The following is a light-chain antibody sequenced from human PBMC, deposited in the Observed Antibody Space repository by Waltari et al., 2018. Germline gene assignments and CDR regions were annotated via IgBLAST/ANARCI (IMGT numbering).Light chain of an antibody. CDR2: DAS. CDR3: QQRSSLYT. V-gene: IGKV3-11*01. CDR1: QSVSSS. Sequence: EIVLTQSPATLSLSPGERATLSCRASQSVSSSLACYQQKPGQAPRLLIYDASNRATGIPARFTGSGSGTDFTLTISSLEPEDFAVYYCQQRSSLYTFGQGTKLEIK. J-gene: IGKJ2*01.